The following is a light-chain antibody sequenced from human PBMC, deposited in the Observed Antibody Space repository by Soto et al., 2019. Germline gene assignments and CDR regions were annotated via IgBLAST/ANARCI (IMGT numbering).Light chain of an antibody. CDR3: LQDYNYP. V-gene: IGKV1-6*01. Sequence: IQMTQSPSTLSASVVYRVTIICRASQSISSWLAWYQQKPGKAPKLLIYAASSLQSGVPSRFSGSGSGTDFTLTISSLQPEDFATYYCLQDYNYPFGPGTKVDIK. J-gene: IGKJ3*01. CDR1: QSISSW. CDR2: AAS.